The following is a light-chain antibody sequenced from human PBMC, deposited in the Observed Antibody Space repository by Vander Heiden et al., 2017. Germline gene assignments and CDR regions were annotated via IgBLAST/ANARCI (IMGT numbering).Light chain of an antibody. J-gene: IGKJ2*01. V-gene: IGKV1-5*03. CDR1: QSISSW. Sequence: DIQMTQSPSTLSASLGDRLTITCRASQSISSWLAWYQQKPGKAPKLLIYKASSLESGVPSSFSGSGSGTEFTLTISSLQPDDFATYYCQQYNSYLYTFGQGTKLEIK. CDR2: KAS. CDR3: QQYNSYLYT.